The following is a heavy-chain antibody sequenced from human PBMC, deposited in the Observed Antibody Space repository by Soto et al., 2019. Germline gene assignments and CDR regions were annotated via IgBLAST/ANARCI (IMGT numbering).Heavy chain of an antibody. CDR1: GYSITNVNW. J-gene: IGHJ3*02. CDR2: IFHSGTT. V-gene: IGHV4-28*01. D-gene: IGHD2-2*01. CDR3: ARSPYADALDI. Sequence: QVQLQESGPGLVKPSDTLSLTCAVSGYSITNVNWWAWIRQPPGKGLEGIGYIFHSGTTHYNPSLKSRVTMSVDTSKHQFSRKVDSLTAEDTAVYYCARSPYADALDIWGQGTMVTVSS.